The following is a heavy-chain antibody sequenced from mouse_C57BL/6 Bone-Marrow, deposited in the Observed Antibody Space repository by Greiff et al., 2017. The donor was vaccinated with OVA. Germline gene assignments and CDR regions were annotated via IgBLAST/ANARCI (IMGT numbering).Heavy chain of an antibody. Sequence: VMLVESGPELVKPGASVKISCKASGYSFTSYYIHWVKQRPGQGLEWIGWIYPGSGNTKYNEKFKGKATLTADTSSSTAYMQLSSLTSEDSAVYYCARLDYGSSYGYFDVWGTGTTVTVSS. V-gene: IGHV1-66*01. CDR2: IYPGSGNT. CDR1: GYSFTSYY. D-gene: IGHD1-1*01. J-gene: IGHJ1*03. CDR3: ARLDYGSSYGYFDV.